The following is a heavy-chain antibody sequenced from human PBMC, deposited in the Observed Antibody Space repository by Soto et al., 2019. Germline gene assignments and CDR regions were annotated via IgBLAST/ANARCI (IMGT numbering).Heavy chain of an antibody. D-gene: IGHD3-3*01. Sequence: ASVKVSCKASGYTFTSYGISWLRQAPGQGLEWMGWISAYNGNTNYAQKLQGRVTMTTDTSTSTAYMELRSLRSDDTAVYYCARDPTERSGYSIREFDYWGQGTLVTVSS. J-gene: IGHJ4*02. V-gene: IGHV1-18*04. CDR3: ARDPTERSGYSIREFDY. CDR2: ISAYNGNT. CDR1: GYTFTSYG.